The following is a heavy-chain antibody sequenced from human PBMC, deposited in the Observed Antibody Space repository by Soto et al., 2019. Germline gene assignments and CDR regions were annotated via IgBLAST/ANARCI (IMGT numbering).Heavy chain of an antibody. Sequence: SVKVSCKASGDTFKNCVISWVRQAPGQGLEWMGGIIPLFGTTDFAQRFQGRLTITTDESTTTAYMELSRLRSEDTATYYCAAELGFGKLSVVWGQGTTVTVSS. CDR3: AAELGFGKLSVV. D-gene: IGHD3-10*01. J-gene: IGHJ6*02. CDR2: IIPLFGTT. CDR1: GDTFKNCV. V-gene: IGHV1-69*05.